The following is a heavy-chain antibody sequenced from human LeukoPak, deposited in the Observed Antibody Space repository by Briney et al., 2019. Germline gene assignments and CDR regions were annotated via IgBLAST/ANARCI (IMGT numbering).Heavy chain of an antibody. Sequence: ASVKVSCKASGGTFSSYAISWVRQAPGQGLEWMGGIIPGFGTANYAHKFQGRVTITADESTSTAYMELSSLRSEDTAVYYCARDRGSSSGWFDPWGQGTLVTVSS. CDR1: GGTFSSYA. V-gene: IGHV1-69*13. CDR3: ARDRGSSSGWFDP. J-gene: IGHJ5*02. D-gene: IGHD6-6*01. CDR2: IIPGFGTA.